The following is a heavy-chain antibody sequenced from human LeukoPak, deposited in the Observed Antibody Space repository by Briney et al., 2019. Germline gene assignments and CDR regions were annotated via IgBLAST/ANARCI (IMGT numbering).Heavy chain of an antibody. Sequence: PGGSLRLSCAASGFTFSSYGMHWVRQAPGKGLEWVAVIWYDGSNKYYADSVKGRFTISRDNAKNSLYLQMNSLRAEDTAVYYCAKGASSSGTGDYYYYMDVWGKGTTVTVSS. CDR1: GFTFSSYG. D-gene: IGHD6-13*01. V-gene: IGHV3-33*03. CDR3: AKGASSSGTGDYYYYMDV. CDR2: IWYDGSNK. J-gene: IGHJ6*03.